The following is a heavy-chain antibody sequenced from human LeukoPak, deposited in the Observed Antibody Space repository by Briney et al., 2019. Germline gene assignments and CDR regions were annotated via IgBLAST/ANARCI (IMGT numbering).Heavy chain of an antibody. CDR2: VDPEDGET. J-gene: IGHJ5*02. CDR1: GYTFTDYY. Sequence: ASVKVSCKVSGYTFTDYYMHWVQQAPGKGLEWMGLVDPEDGETIYAEKFQGRVTITTDESTSTAYMELSSLRSEDTAVYYCARGLRGGLVPADPWGQGTLVTVSS. V-gene: IGHV1-69-2*01. CDR3: ARGLRGGLVPADP. D-gene: IGHD2-2*01.